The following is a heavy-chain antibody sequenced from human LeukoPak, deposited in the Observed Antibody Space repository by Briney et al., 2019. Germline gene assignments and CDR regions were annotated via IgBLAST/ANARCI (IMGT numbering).Heavy chain of an antibody. J-gene: IGHJ3*01. CDR1: GFALNSYV. V-gene: IGHV3-33*06. CDR3: AKEAAFGAGAYDV. CDR2: IWFDGSHE. Sequence: GGSLRLSCAASGFALNSYVIHWVPQAPGKGLEWVAIIWFDGSHEDYVDSVRGRFTISRDNSKNTMYLQMNRLRVQDTALYFRAKEAAFGAGAYDVWGQGTRVTVSS. D-gene: IGHD3-10*01.